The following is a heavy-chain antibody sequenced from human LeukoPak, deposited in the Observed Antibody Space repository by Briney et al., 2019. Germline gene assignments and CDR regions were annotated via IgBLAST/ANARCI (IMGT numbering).Heavy chain of an antibody. D-gene: IGHD6-19*01. CDR1: GFTFDDYA. V-gene: IGHV3-43D*03. Sequence: GGSLRLSCAASGFTFDDYAMHWVRQAPGKGLEWVSLISWDGGSTYYADSVKGRFTISGDNSKNTLHLQMNSLRAEDTAVYYCASRYSSGWYDYWGQGTLVTVSS. CDR3: ASRYSSGWYDY. J-gene: IGHJ4*02. CDR2: ISWDGGST.